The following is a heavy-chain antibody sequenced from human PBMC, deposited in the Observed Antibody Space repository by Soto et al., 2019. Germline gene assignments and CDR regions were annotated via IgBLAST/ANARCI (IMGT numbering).Heavy chain of an antibody. J-gene: IGHJ4*02. CDR3: ARGGDCGGDCYLDY. V-gene: IGHV3-66*01. Sequence: DVELVGSGGGLVQPGESVRLSCEAFGFTVRNNYMAWVRQAPGKGLEWVSSIYSDGATYYADSVKGRFTISRDNSKNPVSLEMNRLRGEDTAVYFRARGGDCGGDCYLDYWGLGTPVTVSS. CDR1: GFTVRNNY. CDR2: IYSDGAT. D-gene: IGHD2-21*01.